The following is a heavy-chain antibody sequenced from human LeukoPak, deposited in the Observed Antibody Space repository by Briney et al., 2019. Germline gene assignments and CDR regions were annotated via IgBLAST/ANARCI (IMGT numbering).Heavy chain of an antibody. Sequence: GGSLRLSCAASGFAFSSYGMHWVRQAPGKGLEWVAFIPYDGSKEYYADSVKGRFTISRDNSKNTLYLQMNSLRADDTAGYYCAKIPQREWEIPRNYYYYMDVWGKGTTVTISS. CDR3: AKIPQREWEIPRNYYYYMDV. D-gene: IGHD1-26*01. CDR2: IPYDGSKE. CDR1: GFAFSSYG. V-gene: IGHV3-30*02. J-gene: IGHJ6*03.